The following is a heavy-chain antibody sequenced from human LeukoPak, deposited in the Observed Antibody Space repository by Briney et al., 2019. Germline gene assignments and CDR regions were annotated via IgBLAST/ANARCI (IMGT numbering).Heavy chain of an antibody. J-gene: IGHJ4*02. V-gene: IGHV3-7*05. CDR2: IKQDGSEK. CDR3: ARLREWELLPNY. Sequence: GGSLRLSCAASGFTFSSYWMSCVRQARGKGLECVANIKQDGSEKYYVDSVKGLFTISKDNAKNSLYLQINSLRAEDTAVYYCARLREWELLPNYWGQGTLVTVSS. CDR1: GFTFSSYW. D-gene: IGHD1-26*01.